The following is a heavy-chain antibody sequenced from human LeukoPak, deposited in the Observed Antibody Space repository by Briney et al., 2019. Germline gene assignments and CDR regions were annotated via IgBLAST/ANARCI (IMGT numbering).Heavy chain of an antibody. CDR1: GGSFSGYY. V-gene: IGHV4-34*01. J-gene: IGHJ2*01. D-gene: IGHD6-13*01. CDR2: INHSGST. Sequence: PSGTLSLTCAVYGGSFSGYYWSWIRQPPGKGLEWIGEINHSGSTNYNPSLKSRVTISVDTSKNQFSLKLSSVTAADTAVYYCARGIGEFRIAAAGRAYWYCDLWVRGTLVTVSS. CDR3: ARGIGEFRIAAAGRAYWYCDL.